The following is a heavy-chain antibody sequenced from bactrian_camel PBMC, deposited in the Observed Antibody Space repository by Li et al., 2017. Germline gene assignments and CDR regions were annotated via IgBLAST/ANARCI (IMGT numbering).Heavy chain of an antibody. CDR1: GYSFSNAY. Sequence: DVQLVESGGGSEQAGGSLRLSCAVSGYSFSNAYMAWFRQAPGKEREGVAAIFSGGSKTYYSTSVKGRFTISQDNANNTMYLQMNSLTPEDTAMYYCAADKLYGGTHPLARDFRYWGQGTQVTVS. D-gene: IGHD6*01. J-gene: IGHJ6*01. CDR3: AADKLYGGTHPLARDFRY. CDR2: IFSGGSKT. V-gene: IGHV3S40*01.